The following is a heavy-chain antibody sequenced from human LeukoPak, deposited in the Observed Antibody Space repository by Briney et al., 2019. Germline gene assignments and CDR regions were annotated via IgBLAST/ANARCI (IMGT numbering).Heavy chain of an antibody. V-gene: IGHV1-2*02. D-gene: IGHD2-2*01. J-gene: IGHJ4*02. CDR3: ARDLSTSTSHLDY. CDR1: GYTFTAYY. CDR2: FNPNSGGT. Sequence: ASVKVSCKASGYTFTAYYMHWVRQAPGQGLEWMGWFNPNSGGTYYAQKFQGRVTMTRDTSINTAYMELRSLRSDDTAVFYCARDLSTSTSHLDYWGQGTLVTVSS.